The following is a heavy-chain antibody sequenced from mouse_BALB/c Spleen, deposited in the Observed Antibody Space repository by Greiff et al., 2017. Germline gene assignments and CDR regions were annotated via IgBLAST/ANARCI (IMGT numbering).Heavy chain of an antibody. J-gene: IGHJ4*01. D-gene: IGHD4-1*01. CDR1: GYTFTSYW. CDR3: AKGDWARAMDY. V-gene: IGHV1-7*01. Sequence: QVQLQQSGAELAKPGASVKMSCKASGYTFTSYWMHWVKQRPGQGLEWIGYINPSTGYTEYNQKFKDKATLTADKSSSTAYMQLSSLTSEDSAVYYCAKGDWARAMDYWGQGTSVTVSS. CDR2: INPSTGYT.